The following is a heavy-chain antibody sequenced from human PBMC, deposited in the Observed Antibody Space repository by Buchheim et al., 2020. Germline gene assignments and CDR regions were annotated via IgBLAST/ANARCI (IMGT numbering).Heavy chain of an antibody. CDR3: AKGTVWHCSGGSCREDAFDI. CDR2: ISGSGGIT. Sequence: EVQLLESGGGLVQPGGSLRLSCAASGFTFSSYVMTWVRQAPGKGLEWVSTISGSGGITYYADSVRGRFTISRDNSKNTLYLQMNSLRAEDTAVYYCAKGTVWHCSGGSCREDAFDIWGQGT. D-gene: IGHD2-15*01. CDR1: GFTFSSYV. V-gene: IGHV3-23*01. J-gene: IGHJ3*02.